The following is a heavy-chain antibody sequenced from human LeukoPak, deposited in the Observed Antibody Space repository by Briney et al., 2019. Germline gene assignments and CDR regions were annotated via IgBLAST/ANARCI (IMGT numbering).Heavy chain of an antibody. CDR3: ARGTIAVAGFDY. D-gene: IGHD6-19*01. CDR2: IYYSGST. V-gene: IGHV4-61*08. CDR1: GGSISSGDYH. J-gene: IGHJ4*02. Sequence: TLSLTCTVSGGSISSGDYHWNWIRQPPGKGLEWIGYIYYSGSTNYNPSLKSRVTISVDTSKNQFSLKLSSVTAADTAVYYCARGTIAVAGFDYWGQGTLVTVSS.